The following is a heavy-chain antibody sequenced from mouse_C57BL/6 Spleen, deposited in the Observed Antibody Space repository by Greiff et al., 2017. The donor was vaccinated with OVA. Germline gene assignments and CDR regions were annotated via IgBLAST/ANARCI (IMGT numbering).Heavy chain of an antibody. J-gene: IGHJ2*01. CDR3: ARDYYYGSSGGFFDY. Sequence: EVNVVESGGGLVKPGGSLKLSCAASGFTFSSYAMSWVRQTPEKRLEWVATISDGGSYTYYPDNVKGRFTISRDNAKNNLYLQMSHLKSEDTAMYYCARDYYYGSSGGFFDYWGQGTTLTVSS. D-gene: IGHD1-1*01. CDR2: ISDGGSYT. CDR1: GFTFSSYA. V-gene: IGHV5-4*01.